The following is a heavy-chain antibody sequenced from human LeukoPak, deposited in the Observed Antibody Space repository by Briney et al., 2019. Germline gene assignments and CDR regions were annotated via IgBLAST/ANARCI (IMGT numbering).Heavy chain of an antibody. J-gene: IGHJ6*03. Sequence: SETLSLTCTVSGGSIRSYYWSWIRQPPGKGLEWIGYIYYSGSTYYSPSLKSRVTISVGTSKNQFSLRLSSVTAADTAVYYCARVSGQFYFYYYMDVWGKGTTVTISS. CDR2: IYYSGST. V-gene: IGHV4-59*04. D-gene: IGHD6-19*01. CDR1: GGSIRSYY. CDR3: ARVSGQFYFYYYMDV.